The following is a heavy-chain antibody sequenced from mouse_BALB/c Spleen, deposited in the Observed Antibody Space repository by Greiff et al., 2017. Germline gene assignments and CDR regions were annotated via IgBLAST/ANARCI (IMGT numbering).Heavy chain of an antibody. CDR2: INPYNGDT. J-gene: IGHJ2*01. V-gene: IGHV1-20*02. CDR3: ARYVHFDY. CDR1: GYSFTGYF. Sequence: VQLQQSGPELVKPGASVKISCKASGYSFTGYFMNWVMQSHGKSLEWIGRINPYNGDTFYNQKFKGKATLTVDKSSSTAHMELRSLASEDSAVYYCARYVHFDYWGQGTTLTVSS.